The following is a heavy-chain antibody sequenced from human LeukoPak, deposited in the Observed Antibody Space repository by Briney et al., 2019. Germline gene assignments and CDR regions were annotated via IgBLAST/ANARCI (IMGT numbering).Heavy chain of an antibody. J-gene: IGHJ6*03. D-gene: IGHD3-10*01. CDR2: IYYSGST. CDR1: GGSISSSSYY. Sequence: SETLSLTCTVSGGSISSSSYYWGWIRQPPGKGLEWIGNIYYSGSTYYNPSLKSRVTISLDTSKNQCSLKLSSVTAADTAVYYCASVRRGFGESSKYYAYYYMGVWGKGTTVTISS. V-gene: IGHV4-39*01. CDR3: ASVRRGFGESSKYYAYYYMGV.